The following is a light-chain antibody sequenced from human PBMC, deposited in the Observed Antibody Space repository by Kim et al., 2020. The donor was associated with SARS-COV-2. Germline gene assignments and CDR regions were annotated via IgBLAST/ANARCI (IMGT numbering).Light chain of an antibody. J-gene: IGKJ2*01. Sequence: LSLSPGERATLSCRASQSVSNYLAWYQQKLGQAPRLLIYDASNRAAGIPARFSGSGSGTDFTLTISSLEPEDFAVYYCQHRIDWPTFGQGTKLEI. V-gene: IGKV3-11*01. CDR3: QHRIDWPT. CDR1: QSVSNY. CDR2: DAS.